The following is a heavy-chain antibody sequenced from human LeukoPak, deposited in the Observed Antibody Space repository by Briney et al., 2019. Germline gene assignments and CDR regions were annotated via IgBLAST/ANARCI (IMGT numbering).Heavy chain of an antibody. CDR1: GGTFSSYT. CDR3: ARTCGGSCYSQEVNVDY. D-gene: IGHD2-15*01. Sequence: SVKVSCKASGGTFSSYTISWVRQAPGQGLEWMGRIIPILGIANYAQKFQGRVMITADKSTSTAYMELSSLRSEDTAVYYCARTCGGSCYSQEVNVDYWGQGTLVTVSS. V-gene: IGHV1-69*02. J-gene: IGHJ4*02. CDR2: IIPILGIA.